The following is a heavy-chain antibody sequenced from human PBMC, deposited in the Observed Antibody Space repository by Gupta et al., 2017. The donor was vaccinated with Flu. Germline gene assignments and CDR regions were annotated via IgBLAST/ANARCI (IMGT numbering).Heavy chain of an antibody. J-gene: IGHJ5*02. D-gene: IGHD2-21*02. CDR2: IYSDGST. CDR1: GDSISSSRDY. V-gene: IGHV4-39*01. Sequence: QLQLQESGPGLVKPSETLSLTCTVFGDSISSSRDYWGWIRQPPGKALEWIANIYSDGSTYYNPSLKRRVTMSLDTSKNQFSLNLQSATTADTAVYFCARRIAELGDGLGGLDPWGQGILVSVSS. CDR3: ARRIAELGDGLGGLDP.